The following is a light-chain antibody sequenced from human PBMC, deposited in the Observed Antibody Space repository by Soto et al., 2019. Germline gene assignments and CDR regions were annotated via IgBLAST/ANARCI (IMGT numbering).Light chain of an antibody. CDR2: EVT. CDR1: STDVGGFDY. V-gene: IGLV2-14*01. CDR3: SSKTTTNSLL. J-gene: IGLJ3*02. Sequence: QSALTQPASVSGSPGQSITISCTGASTDVGGFDYVSWYQHHPGKAPKLMIYEVTKRPSGVSNRFSGSKSGNTASLTISGLQAEDEAYYYCSSKTTTNSLLFGGGTKLTVL.